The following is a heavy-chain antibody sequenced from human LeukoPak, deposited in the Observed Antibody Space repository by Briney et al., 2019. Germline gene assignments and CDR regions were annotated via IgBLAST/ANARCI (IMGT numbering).Heavy chain of an antibody. Sequence: PGGSLRLSCAASGFIFSTYAMSWVRQVTGEGLEWVSGISNSGDNTYYADSVKGRFTISRDKSKNTLYLQMSSLRAEDTAVYYCARGIRDCSRTTCYQPFDYWGQGALVTVSS. V-gene: IGHV3-23*01. J-gene: IGHJ4*02. CDR3: ARGIRDCSRTTCYQPFDY. CDR2: ISNSGDNT. CDR1: GFIFSTYA. D-gene: IGHD2-2*01.